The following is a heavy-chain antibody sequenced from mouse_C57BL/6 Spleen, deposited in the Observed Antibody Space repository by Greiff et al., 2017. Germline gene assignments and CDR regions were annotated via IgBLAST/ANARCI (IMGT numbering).Heavy chain of an antibody. D-gene: IGHD1-1*01. CDR2: ILPGSGST. CDR1: GYTFTGYW. CDR3: AKHYCCSSCGYFDD. V-gene: IGHV1-9*01. Sequence: VQLQQSGAELMKPGASVKLSCKATGYTFTGYWIEWVKQRPGHGLEWIGEILPGSGSTNYNEKFKGKATFTADTSSNTAYMQLSSLTSEDSALYDGAKHYCCSSCGYFDDWGKGTTVTVSS. J-gene: IGHJ1*03.